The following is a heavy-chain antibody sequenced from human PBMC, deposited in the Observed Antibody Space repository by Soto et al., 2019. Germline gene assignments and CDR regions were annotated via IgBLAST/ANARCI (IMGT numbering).Heavy chain of an antibody. J-gene: IGHJ1*01. CDR2: IHSSGSI. D-gene: IGHD3-22*01. Sequence: QVQLQESGPGQVQPSKTLSLTCTVSGGSISSDDYYWSWIRQAPGRGLEWIGYIHSSGSIYYNPSLKSRATMSIDTARNKFSLKVSSVTVADTAVYYCARDLDGLHDDNSGPYPRPGWGQGTLVTVSS. CDR1: GGSISSDDYY. CDR3: ARDLDGLHDDNSGPYPRPG. V-gene: IGHV4-30-4*01.